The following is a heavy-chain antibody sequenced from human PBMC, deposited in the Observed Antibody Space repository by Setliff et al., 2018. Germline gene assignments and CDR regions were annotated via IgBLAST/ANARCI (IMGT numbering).Heavy chain of an antibody. CDR3: ATFASYIVLMVYARSGAFDI. Sequence: ASVKVSCKASGYTFTSYDINWVRQATGQGLEWMGWMNPNSGNTGYAQKLQGRVTFTRNTSTNTAYMELSSLISEDTAVYYCATFASYIVLMVYARSGAFDIWGQGTMVTVSS. D-gene: IGHD2-8*01. V-gene: IGHV1-8*01. CDR2: MNPNSGNT. CDR1: GYTFTSYD. J-gene: IGHJ3*02.